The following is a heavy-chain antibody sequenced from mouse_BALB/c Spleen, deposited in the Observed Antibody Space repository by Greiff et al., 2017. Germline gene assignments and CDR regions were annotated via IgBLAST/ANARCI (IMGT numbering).Heavy chain of an antibody. V-gene: IGHV1-34*01. CDR2: IYPYNGGT. J-gene: IGHJ4*01. CDR1: GYTFTSYW. D-gene: IGHD1-1*01. Sequence: VQLKQPGSELVRPGASVKLSCKASGYTFTSYWMHWVKQRHGKSLEWIGYIYPYNGGTGYNQKFKSKATLTVDNSSSTAYMELRSLTSEDSAVYYCAPGFMDYAMDYWGQGTSVTVSS. CDR3: APGFMDYAMDY.